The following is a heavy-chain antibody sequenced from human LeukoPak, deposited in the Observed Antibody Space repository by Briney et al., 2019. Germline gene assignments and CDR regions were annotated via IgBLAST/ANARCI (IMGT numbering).Heavy chain of an antibody. CDR2: TYYRSKWYN. Sequence: SQTLSLTCAISGDSVSSNSAAWNWSRQSPSRGLEWLGRTYYRSKWYNDYAVSVKSRITINPDTSKNQFSLQLNSVTPEDTAVYYCAREEKWELLDAFDIWGQGTMVTVSS. J-gene: IGHJ3*02. D-gene: IGHD1-26*01. CDR1: GDSVSSNSAA. V-gene: IGHV6-1*01. CDR3: AREEKWELLDAFDI.